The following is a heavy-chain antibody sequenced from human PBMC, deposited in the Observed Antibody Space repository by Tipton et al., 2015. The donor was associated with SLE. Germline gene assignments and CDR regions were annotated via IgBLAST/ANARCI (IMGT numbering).Heavy chain of an antibody. CDR1: GGSFSCYY. CDR3: VRLRSKVLIDY. CDR2: IYYSGST. Sequence: GLVKPSETLSLTCAVYGGSFSCYYWSWIRQPPGKGPEWIGTIYYSGSTYYYPSLKSRITISVDTSKNQFSLEVRSVTAADTAVYYCVRLRSKVLIDYWGQGTLVTVSS. J-gene: IGHJ4*02. V-gene: IGHV4-34*10. D-gene: IGHD2-8*01.